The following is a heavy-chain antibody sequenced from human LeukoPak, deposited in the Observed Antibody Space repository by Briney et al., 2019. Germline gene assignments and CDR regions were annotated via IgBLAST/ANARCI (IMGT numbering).Heavy chain of an antibody. V-gene: IGHV5-51*01. J-gene: IGHJ4*02. CDR1: GYSFTKYW. D-gene: IGHD3-10*01. CDR2: IYPGDSDT. CDR3: ARLPRGFGIAPFDF. Sequence: GESLEISCKGSGYSFTKYWIGGVRQLPGKGLQWMGIIYPGDSDTRYGPSFQGQVTLSADQSINTAYLQWSSLKASDTATYYCARLPRGFGIAPFDFWGQGTLVTVSS.